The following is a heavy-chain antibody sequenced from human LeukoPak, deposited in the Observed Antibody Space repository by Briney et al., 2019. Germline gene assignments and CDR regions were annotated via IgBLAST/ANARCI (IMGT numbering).Heavy chain of an antibody. CDR1: GDSIGSYS. V-gene: IGHV4-59*01. D-gene: IGHD3-22*01. Sequence: SETLSLTCTVSGDSIGSYSWNWIRQPPGKGLEWIGYIYYSGNTNYNPSLKSRVAISVDTSKNQFSLKLSSVTAADTAVYYCARDFYDTSTYYYVDAFDIWGQGTMVTVSS. CDR3: ARDFYDTSTYYYVDAFDI. J-gene: IGHJ3*02. CDR2: IYYSGNT.